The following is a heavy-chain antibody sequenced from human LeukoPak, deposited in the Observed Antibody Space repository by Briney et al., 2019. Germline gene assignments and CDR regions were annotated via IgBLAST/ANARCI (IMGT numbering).Heavy chain of an antibody. V-gene: IGHV3-23*01. Sequence: GGSLRLSCAASGFTFSSYATSWVRQSPGKGLEWVSAISGSGGNTHYTDSVKGRFTISRDNSKNTLYPQMDSLRADDTAVYYCAKGSGTAEEFWGQGTLVTVSS. CDR3: AKGSGTAEEF. CDR1: GFTFSSYA. J-gene: IGHJ4*02. CDR2: ISGSGGNT. D-gene: IGHD6-25*01.